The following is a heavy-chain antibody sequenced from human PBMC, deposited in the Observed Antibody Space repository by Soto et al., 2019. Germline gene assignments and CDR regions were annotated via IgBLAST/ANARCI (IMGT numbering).Heavy chain of an antibody. CDR3: ARSVGGSNVNFDY. V-gene: IGHV1-69*02. CDR2: IIPILGIA. Sequence: SVKVSCKASGGTFSSYTISWVRQAPGQGLEWMGRIIPILGIANYAQKFQGRVTITADKSTSTAYMELSSLRSEDTAVYYCARSVGGSNVNFDYWGQGTLVTVSS. D-gene: IGHD3-10*01. J-gene: IGHJ4*02. CDR1: GGTFSSYT.